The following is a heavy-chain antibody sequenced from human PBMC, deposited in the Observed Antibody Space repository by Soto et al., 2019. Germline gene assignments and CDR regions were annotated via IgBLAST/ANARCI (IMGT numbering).Heavy chain of an antibody. V-gene: IGHV1-69*06. CDR1: GGTFSSYA. CDR2: IIPIFGTA. J-gene: IGHJ4*02. D-gene: IGHD6-19*01. Sequence: SVKVSCKASGGTFSSYAISWVRQAPGQGLEWMGGIIPIFGTANYAQKFQGRVTITADKSTSTAYMELSSLRSEDTAVYYCARSASGWYFSDYWGQGNLVTVSS. CDR3: ARSASGWYFSDY.